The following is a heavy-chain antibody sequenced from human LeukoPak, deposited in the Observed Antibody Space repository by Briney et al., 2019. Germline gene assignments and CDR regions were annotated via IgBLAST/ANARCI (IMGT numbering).Heavy chain of an antibody. J-gene: IGHJ6*02. CDR2: IYPSGST. D-gene: IGHD3-16*01. CDR1: GVSISNYY. Sequence: SETLSLTCSVSGVSISNYYRSWIRQPAGKGLEWIGRIYPSGSTNYNPSFNPSLKSRVTMSVDTSKNQFSLKVSSVTAADTAVYYCARGGSPDVWGQGTTVTVSS. CDR3: ARGGSPDV. V-gene: IGHV4-4*07.